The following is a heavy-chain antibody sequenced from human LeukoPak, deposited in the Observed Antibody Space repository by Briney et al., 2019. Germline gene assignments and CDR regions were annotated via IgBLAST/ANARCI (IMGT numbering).Heavy chain of an antibody. CDR3: ARDPGYGLGVDYGDY. CDR1: GFNVSSNY. V-gene: IGHV3-66*01. D-gene: IGHD3-10*01. CDR2: IQSGGST. Sequence: GGSLRLSCAASGFNVSSNYMSWVRQAPGRGLEWVSVIQSGGSTFYADSVRGRFTISRDISKNTLYLQMNSLRAEDTAVYYCARDPGYGLGVDYGDYWGQGTTVTVSS. J-gene: IGHJ4*03.